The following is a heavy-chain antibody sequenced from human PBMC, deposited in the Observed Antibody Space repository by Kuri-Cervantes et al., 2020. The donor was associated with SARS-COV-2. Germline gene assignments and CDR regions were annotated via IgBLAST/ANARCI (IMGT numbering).Heavy chain of an antibody. CDR3: AKSPFGVVIINWFDP. V-gene: IGHV4-39*01. CDR2: IYYSGST. Sequence: SEILSFTCTVSGCSISSSSYYWGWIRQPPGKGLEWIGSIYYSGSTYYNPSLKSRVTISVDTTKNQFSLKLSSVTAADTAVYYCAKSPFGVVIINWFDPWGQGTPVTVSS. D-gene: IGHD3-3*01. J-gene: IGHJ5*02. CDR1: GCSISSSSYY.